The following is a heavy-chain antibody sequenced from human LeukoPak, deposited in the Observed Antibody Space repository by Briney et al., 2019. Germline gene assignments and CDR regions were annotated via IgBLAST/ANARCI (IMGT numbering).Heavy chain of an antibody. CDR3: ARGGSGIAAAGSVN. Sequence: SVKVSCKASGGTFSSYAISWVRQAPGQGLAWMGGIIPIFGTANYAQKFQGRVTITADESTSTAYMELSSLRSEDTAVYYCARGGSGIAAAGSVNWGQGTLVTVSS. V-gene: IGHV1-69*01. CDR1: GGTFSSYA. CDR2: IIPIFGTA. J-gene: IGHJ4*02. D-gene: IGHD6-13*01.